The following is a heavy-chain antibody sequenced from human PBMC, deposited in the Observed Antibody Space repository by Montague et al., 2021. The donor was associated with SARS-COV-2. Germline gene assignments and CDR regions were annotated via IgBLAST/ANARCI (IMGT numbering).Heavy chain of an antibody. D-gene: IGHD2-15*01. V-gene: IGHV4-31*03. J-gene: IGHJ3*02. Sequence: TLSLTCTVSGGSISNGGYYCSWIRQHPGKSLEWIGYMYDSGSTYYSPSLTSRVTMSLDTSKNQFSLKLSSVTAADTAVYYCARGDGVVVAAPYIWGQGTMVTVSS. CDR3: ARGDGVVVAAPYI. CDR1: GGSISNGGYY. CDR2: MYDSGST.